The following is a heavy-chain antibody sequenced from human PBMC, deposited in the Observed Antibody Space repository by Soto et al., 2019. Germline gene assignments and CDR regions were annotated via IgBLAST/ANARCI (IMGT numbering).Heavy chain of an antibody. CDR2: IYWDDDK. CDR1: GFSLSTSGVG. CDR3: AHRRSAAPRPWFFDL. V-gene: IGHV2-5*02. D-gene: IGHD6-13*01. Sequence: QITLKESGPTLVKPTQTLTLTCTFSGFSLSTSGVGVGWIRQPPGKALEWLALIYWDDDKRYSTSLKTRLTTNKDTSKNQVVLTTTNMDPVDTTIYYCAHRRSAAPRPWFFDLWGRGTLVTVSS. J-gene: IGHJ2*01.